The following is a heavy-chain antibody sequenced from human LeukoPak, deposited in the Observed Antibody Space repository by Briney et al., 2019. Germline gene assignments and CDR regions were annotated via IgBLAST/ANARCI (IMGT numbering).Heavy chain of an antibody. V-gene: IGHV3-33*01. CDR1: GFTFSNYR. Sequence: GGSLRLSCAASGFTFSNYRMHWVRQAPGRGLEWVAVIWSDGSNKYYAASVKGRFTISRDNSRNTVYLQMNSLRAEDTAVYYCARDNDSSGYYQVSDYWGQGTLVTVSS. D-gene: IGHD3-22*01. J-gene: IGHJ4*02. CDR2: IWSDGSNK. CDR3: ARDNDSSGYYQVSDY.